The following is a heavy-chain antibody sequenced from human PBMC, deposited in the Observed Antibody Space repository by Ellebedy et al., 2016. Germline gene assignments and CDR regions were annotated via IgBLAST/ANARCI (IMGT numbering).Heavy chain of an antibody. CDR2: IYTSGST. CDR3: ARHEAVVPAAATFDY. Sequence: SETLSLTXTVSGGSISRYHWTWIRQPPGKGLEWIGRIYTSGSTNYNPSLKSRVTMSVDTSKNQFSLKLSSVTAASTAVYYCARHEAVVPAAATFDYWGQGTLVAVSS. CDR1: GGSISRYH. V-gene: IGHV4-4*07. D-gene: IGHD2-2*01. J-gene: IGHJ4*02.